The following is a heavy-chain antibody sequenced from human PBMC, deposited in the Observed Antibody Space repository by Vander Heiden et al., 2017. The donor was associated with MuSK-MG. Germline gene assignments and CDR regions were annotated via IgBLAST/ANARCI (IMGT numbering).Heavy chain of an antibody. D-gene: IGHD2-21*01. V-gene: IGHV5-51*01. CDR2: MYPRDSDI. Sequence: EVQLVQSGAEVKKPGESLKISCKASGYSFSSYWIAWVRQMPGKGLEWMAMMYPRDSDIRYNPAFQGQVTISDDRSISTAYLHWSSLRASDTAMYYCARRGDFSRVFDYWGQGTLVTVSS. CDR1: GYSFSSYW. CDR3: ARRGDFSRVFDY. J-gene: IGHJ4*02.